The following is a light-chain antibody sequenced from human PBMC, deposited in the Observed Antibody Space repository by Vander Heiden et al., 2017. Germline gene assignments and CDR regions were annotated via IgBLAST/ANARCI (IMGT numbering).Light chain of an antibody. V-gene: IGKV1-5*03. Sequence: DIQMTQSPSTLSASVGDRVTITCRASQSISSWLAWYQQRPGKAPKVLIFKTSTLEGGVPSRFSGSGSGTEFALSISSLQPDDSATYYCQQDNNSPYTFGQGTKLEIK. CDR2: KTS. J-gene: IGKJ2*01. CDR1: QSISSW. CDR3: QQDNNSPYT.